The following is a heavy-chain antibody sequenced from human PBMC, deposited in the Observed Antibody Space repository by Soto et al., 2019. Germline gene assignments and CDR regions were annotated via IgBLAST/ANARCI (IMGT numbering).Heavy chain of an antibody. CDR3: ARGLAPYYFDY. D-gene: IGHD6-19*01. CDR2: INAGNGNT. CDR1: GYTFTSYA. Sequence: ASVKVSCKASGYTFTSYAMHWVRQAPGQRFEWMGWINAGNGNTKYSQKFQGRVTITRDTSASTAYMELSSLRSEDTAVYYCARGLAPYYFDYWGQGTLVTVSS. V-gene: IGHV1-3*01. J-gene: IGHJ4*02.